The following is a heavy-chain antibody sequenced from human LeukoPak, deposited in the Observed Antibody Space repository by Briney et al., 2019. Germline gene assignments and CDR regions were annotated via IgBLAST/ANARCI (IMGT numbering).Heavy chain of an antibody. J-gene: IGHJ4*02. V-gene: IGHV4-4*02. Sequence: SETLSLTCTVSGGSISSRNRWTWVRQPPGKGLEWIGEIYHGGSTNYNPSLKSRVTISLDKSKNQFSLRLSSVTAADTAVYYCARDTRSGWYDGDFDYWGQGTLVTVSS. CDR1: GGSISSRNR. CDR3: ARDTRSGWYDGDFDY. D-gene: IGHD6-19*01. CDR2: IYHGGST.